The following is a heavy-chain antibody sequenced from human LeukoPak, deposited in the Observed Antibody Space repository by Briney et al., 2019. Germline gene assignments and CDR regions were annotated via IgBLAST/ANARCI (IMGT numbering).Heavy chain of an antibody. CDR1: GFTFDDYA. D-gene: IGHD6-19*01. CDR3: ARWSPAKKQWLVAFDY. Sequence: GGSLRLSCAASGFTFDDYAMHWVRQAPGKGLEWVSGISWNSGSIGYADSVKGRFTIPRDNAKNSLYLQMNSLRSDDTAVYYCARWSPAKKQWLVAFDYWGQGTLVTVSS. J-gene: IGHJ4*02. V-gene: IGHV3-9*01. CDR2: ISWNSGSI.